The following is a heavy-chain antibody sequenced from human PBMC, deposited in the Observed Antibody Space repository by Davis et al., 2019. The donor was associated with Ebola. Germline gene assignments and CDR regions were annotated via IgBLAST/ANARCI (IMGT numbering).Heavy chain of an antibody. V-gene: IGHV3-43*02. Sequence: GSLKISCAASGFTFNDYAMHWVRQPPGKGLEWVSLITGDGDRTYYADSVKGRFTIFRDNSKNSLFLQMLGLTTEDTGIYYCANRDLSGKDFSQWGQGTLVTVSS. CDR3: ANRDLSGKDFSQ. J-gene: IGHJ4*02. CDR2: ITGDGDRT. D-gene: IGHD1-26*01. CDR1: GFTFNDYA.